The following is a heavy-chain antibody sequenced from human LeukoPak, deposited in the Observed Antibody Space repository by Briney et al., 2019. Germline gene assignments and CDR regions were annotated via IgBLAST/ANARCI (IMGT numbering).Heavy chain of an antibody. CDR1: GGSISSYY. CDR3: AREGQRWLQPAYDY. V-gene: IGHV4-4*07. D-gene: IGHD5-24*01. J-gene: IGHJ4*02. Sequence: PSETLSLTCTVSGGSISSYYWSWIRQPAGKGLEWIGRIYTSGSTNYNPSLKSRVTTSVDTSKNQFSLKLSSVTAADTAVYYCAREGQRWLQPAYDYWGQGTLVTVSS. CDR2: IYTSGST.